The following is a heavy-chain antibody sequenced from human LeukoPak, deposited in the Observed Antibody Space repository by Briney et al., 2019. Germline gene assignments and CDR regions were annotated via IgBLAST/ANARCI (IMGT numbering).Heavy chain of an antibody. J-gene: IGHJ4*02. V-gene: IGHV1-2*02. Sequence: ASVKVSCKASGYAFTDYYMHWVRQAPGKGLEWMGWINPNSGGTNYAQKFQGRVTMTRDTSISTAYIELRRLRSDDTGVYYCAINRSPYYVDSSGYLPWNYWGQGTLVTVSS. CDR2: INPNSGGT. CDR1: GYAFTDYY. D-gene: IGHD3-22*01. CDR3: AINRSPYYVDSSGYLPWNY.